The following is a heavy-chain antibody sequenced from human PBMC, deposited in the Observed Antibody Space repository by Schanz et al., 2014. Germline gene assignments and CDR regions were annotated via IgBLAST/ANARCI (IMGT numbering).Heavy chain of an antibody. Sequence: QVLLVQSGAEVKQPGASVKVSCKASGYTFTGYYIHWVRQAPGQGFEWMGWINPLSGATDYAPTFQGRVSMTRDTSISTAYMELSRLRSDDSAVYYCARKMSISNQWLRALYSNYGMDVWGQGTTVTVSS. D-gene: IGHD5-12*01. J-gene: IGHJ6*02. CDR1: GYTFTGYY. CDR3: ARKMSISNQWLRALYSNYGMDV. CDR2: INPLSGAT. V-gene: IGHV1-2*02.